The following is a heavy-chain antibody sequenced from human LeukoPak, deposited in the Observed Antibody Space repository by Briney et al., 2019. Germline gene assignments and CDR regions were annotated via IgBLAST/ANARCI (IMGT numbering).Heavy chain of an antibody. CDR2: IYPGDSDT. CDR1: GSRFTSYW. CDR3: ARIQRQQLDNYFDY. V-gene: IGHV5-51*01. D-gene: IGHD6-13*01. J-gene: IGHJ4*02. Sequence: GVSLKISCKGSGSRFTSYWIGWVRQMPGKGLEGMGIIYPGDSDTRYSPSFQGQVTISADKSISTAYLQWSSLKASDTAMYYCARIQRQQLDNYFDYWGQGTLVTVSS.